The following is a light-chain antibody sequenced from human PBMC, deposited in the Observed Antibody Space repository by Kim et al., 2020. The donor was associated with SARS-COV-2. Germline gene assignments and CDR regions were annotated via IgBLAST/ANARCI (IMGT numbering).Light chain of an antibody. CDR2: AAS. J-gene: IGKJ1*01. CDR1: QDISHY. Sequence: PSVGDRVTITCRASQDISHYLAWFQQKPGEAPKRLIYAASALHSEVPSRFSGSGSGTDFTLTISSLQPEDVATFYCQSYNSAPWTFGQGTKVDIK. CDR3: QSYNSAPWT. V-gene: IGKV1-27*01.